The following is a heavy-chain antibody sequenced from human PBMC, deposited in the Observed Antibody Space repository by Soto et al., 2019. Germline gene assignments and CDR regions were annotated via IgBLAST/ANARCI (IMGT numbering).Heavy chain of an antibody. CDR2: ISGNTGDT. CDR1: GYTFVNYG. Sequence: QVQLVQSGAEVKKPGASVKVSCRASGYTFVNYGISWVRQAPGQGLEWVAWISGNTGDTHYVQKLQDRVTLTTDTSTNTVYMELRSLGSDDTAVYYCARPRLDCRITSCYEYWGEGTLVTVSS. CDR3: ARPRLDCRITSCYEY. D-gene: IGHD2-2*01. J-gene: IGHJ4*02. V-gene: IGHV1-18*01.